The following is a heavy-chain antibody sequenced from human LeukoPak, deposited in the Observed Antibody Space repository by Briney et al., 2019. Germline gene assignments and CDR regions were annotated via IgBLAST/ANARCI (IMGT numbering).Heavy chain of an antibody. D-gene: IGHD3-22*01. V-gene: IGHV1-2*02. J-gene: IGHJ4*02. CDR3: ARGAHYHDSSEGYDY. CDR1: GYTFTAYY. CDR2: INPNSGGT. Sequence: ASVKVSCKASGYTFTAYYMRWVRQAPGQGLEWMGWINPNSGGTIYAQKFKGRVTMTRDTSISTSYMELSRLRSDDTSVYYCARGAHYHDSSEGYDYWGQGTLVTVSS.